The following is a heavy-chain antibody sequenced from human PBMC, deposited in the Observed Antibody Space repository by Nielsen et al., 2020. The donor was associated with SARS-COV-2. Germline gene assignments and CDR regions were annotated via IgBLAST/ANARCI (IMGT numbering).Heavy chain of an antibody. J-gene: IGHJ5*02. V-gene: IGHV1-8*01. Sequence: ASVKVSCKASGYTFTSYDINWVRQATGQGLEWMGWMNPNSGNTGYAQKFRGRVTMTRNTSISTAYMELSSLRSEDTAVYYCARGEWELQGDWFDPWGQGTLVTVSS. D-gene: IGHD1-26*01. CDR2: MNPNSGNT. CDR3: ARGEWELQGDWFDP. CDR1: GYTFTSYD.